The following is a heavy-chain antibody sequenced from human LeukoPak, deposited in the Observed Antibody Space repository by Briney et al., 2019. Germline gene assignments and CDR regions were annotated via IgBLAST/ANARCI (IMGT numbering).Heavy chain of an antibody. CDR1: GYTFTDYY. J-gene: IGHJ4*02. Sequence: ASVKVSCKVSGYTFTDYYMHWVQQAPGKGLEWMGLVDPEDGETIYAEKFQGRVTITADTSTDTAYMELSSLKSEDTAVYYCATMARGCSGASCYYPPPDYSRQGTLVTVSS. V-gene: IGHV1-69-2*01. CDR2: VDPEDGET. D-gene: IGHD2-2*01. CDR3: ATMARGCSGASCYYPPPDY.